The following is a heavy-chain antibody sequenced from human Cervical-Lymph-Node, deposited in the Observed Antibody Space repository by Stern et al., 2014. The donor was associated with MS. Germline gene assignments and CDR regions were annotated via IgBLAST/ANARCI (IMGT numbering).Heavy chain of an antibody. V-gene: IGHV1-3*01. CDR3: ARDKIGSGSDY. D-gene: IGHD3-10*01. Sequence: MQLVESGAEVKKPGASVEVSCKTSGYTFTNYGIHWVRQAPGQGLEWMGWINAGDGTTRYSQKFQGRVYITRDTSARTAYMELSSLRSEDTAVYFCARDKIGSGSDYWGQGTLVTVSS. J-gene: IGHJ4*02. CDR1: GYTFTNYG. CDR2: INAGDGTT.